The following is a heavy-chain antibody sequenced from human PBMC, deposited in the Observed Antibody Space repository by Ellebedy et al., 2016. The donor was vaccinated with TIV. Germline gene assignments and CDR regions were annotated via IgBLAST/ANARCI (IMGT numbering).Heavy chain of an antibody. CDR3: VTDGSYGDYRSPTHAFEF. D-gene: IGHD4-17*01. V-gene: IGHV3-7*01. CDR2: INHDGSEK. Sequence: GGSLRLSCAAPGFTFSSYWMSWVRQAPGKGLEWVATINHDGSEKYYVDSVKGRFTISRDNAKNSLYLKMNGLGADDTAVYYCVTDGSYGDYRSPTHAFEFWGQGTMVTVSS. CDR1: GFTFSSYW. J-gene: IGHJ3*01.